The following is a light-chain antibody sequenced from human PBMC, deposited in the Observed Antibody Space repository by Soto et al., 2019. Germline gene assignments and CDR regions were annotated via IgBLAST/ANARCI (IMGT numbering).Light chain of an antibody. CDR1: QSLLHSNGYNY. CDR2: LGS. V-gene: IGKV2-28*01. J-gene: IGKJ1*01. Sequence: DIVMTQSPLSLPVTPGEPASISCRSSQSLLHSNGYNYLDWYLQKPGQSPQLLIYLGSNRASGVPDRFSGSGSGTDFTLKISRVEAEDVGVYYCMQVLQTPPTFGQGTKAEIK. CDR3: MQVLQTPPT.